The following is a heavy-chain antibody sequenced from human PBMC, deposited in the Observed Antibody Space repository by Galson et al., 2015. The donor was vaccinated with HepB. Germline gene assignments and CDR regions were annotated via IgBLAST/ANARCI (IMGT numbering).Heavy chain of an antibody. CDR2: FDYRGNT. CDR3: ARLPSSATRGLIKRGRYMDV. D-gene: IGHD3-10*01. V-gene: IGHV4-39*07. J-gene: IGHJ6*03. Sequence: WIRQPPGKGLEWLGNFDYRGNTYYNSSLKSRVTIAVDRSKNHFSLKLTSVTAADTAVYYCARLPSSATRGLIKRGRYMDVWGKGTTVTVSS.